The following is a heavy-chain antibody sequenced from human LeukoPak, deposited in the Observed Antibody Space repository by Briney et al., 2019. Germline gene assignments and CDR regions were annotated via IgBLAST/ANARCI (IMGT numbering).Heavy chain of an antibody. D-gene: IGHD2-8*01. J-gene: IGHJ5*02. CDR1: GYTFTGYY. Sequence: GAPVKVSCKASGYTFTGYYMHWVRQAPGQGLEWMGWINPNSGGTNYAQKVQGRVTMTRDTSISTAYMELSRLRSDDTAVYYCARATGYCTNGVCYTGWFDPWGQGTLVTVSS. CDR3: ARATGYCTNGVCYTGWFDP. V-gene: IGHV1-2*02. CDR2: INPNSGGT.